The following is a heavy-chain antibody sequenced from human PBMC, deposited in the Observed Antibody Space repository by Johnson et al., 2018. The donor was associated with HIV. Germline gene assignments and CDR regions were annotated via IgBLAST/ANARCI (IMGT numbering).Heavy chain of an antibody. V-gene: IGHV3-30*02. D-gene: IGHD6-13*01. Sequence: QVQLVESGGGVVQPGGSLRLSFAASGFSFSTNGMHWVRQAPGKGLKWVSFIRYDGSNKYYADSVKGRFTISSDNSKNTLYLQMNSLRTEDTAVYYCAKKQAAAGTGGGAFDIWGQGTMVTVSS. CDR2: IRYDGSNK. CDR1: GFSFSTNG. J-gene: IGHJ3*02. CDR3: AKKQAAAGTGGGAFDI.